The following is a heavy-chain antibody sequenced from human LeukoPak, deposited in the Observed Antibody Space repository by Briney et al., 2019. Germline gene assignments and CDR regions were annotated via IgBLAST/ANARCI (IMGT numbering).Heavy chain of an antibody. CDR3: ARVPSIAAAPYYMDV. J-gene: IGHJ6*03. CDR1: GYTFTGYY. CDR2: INPNSGGT. D-gene: IGHD6-13*01. V-gene: IGHV1-2*06. Sequence: GASVTVSCKASGYTFTGYYMHWVRQAPGQGLEWMGRINPNSGGTNYAQKFQGRVTMTRDTSISTAYMELSRLRSDDTAVYYCARVPSIAAAPYYMDVWGKGTTVTVSS.